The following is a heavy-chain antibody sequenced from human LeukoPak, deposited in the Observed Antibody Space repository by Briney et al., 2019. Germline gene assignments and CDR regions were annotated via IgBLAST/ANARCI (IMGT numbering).Heavy chain of an antibody. CDR2: IYYSGST. D-gene: IGHD3-9*01. Sequence: PSETLSLTCTVSGGSISSYYWSWIRQPPGKGLEWIGYIYYSGSTNYNPSLKSRVTISVDTSKNQFSLKLSSVTAADTAVYYCARALHYDILTGYYYWFDPWGQGTLVTVSS. CDR1: GGSISSYY. V-gene: IGHV4-59*01. J-gene: IGHJ5*02. CDR3: ARALHYDILTGYYYWFDP.